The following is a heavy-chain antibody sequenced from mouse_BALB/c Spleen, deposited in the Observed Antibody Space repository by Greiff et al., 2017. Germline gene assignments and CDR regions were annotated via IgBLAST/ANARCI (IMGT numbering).Heavy chain of an antibody. CDR2: IYPGNSDT. CDR1: GYTFTSYW. V-gene: IGHV1-5*01. J-gene: IGHJ4*01. CDR3: TRCGSPYYYAMDY. Sequence: EVQLQQSGTVLARPGASVKMSCKASGYTFTSYWMHWVKQRPGQGLEWIGAIYPGNSDTSYNQKFKGKAKLTAVTSTSTAYMELSSLTNEDSAVYYCTRCGSPYYYAMDYWGQGTSVTVSS. D-gene: IGHD1-1*02.